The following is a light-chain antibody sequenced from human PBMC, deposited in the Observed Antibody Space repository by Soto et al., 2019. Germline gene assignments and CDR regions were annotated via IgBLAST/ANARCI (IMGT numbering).Light chain of an antibody. V-gene: IGKV1-39*01. CDR2: AAS. CDR1: QSIANY. CDR3: QQSYRTRT. Sequence: DNQMTQYPSSLSASEVNRVTITCRTCQSIANYTNWYHQKQGEAPKLLIYAASSLQGGVDSSFSGSGSGTDFTLTINNLQVEDFATHYFQQSYRTRTFGQGTKVDIK. J-gene: IGKJ1*01.